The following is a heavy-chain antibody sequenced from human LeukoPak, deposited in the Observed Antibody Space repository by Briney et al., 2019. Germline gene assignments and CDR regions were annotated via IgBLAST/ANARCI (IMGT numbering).Heavy chain of an antibody. CDR1: GFTFSNYI. J-gene: IGHJ4*02. D-gene: IGHD3-10*01. CDR2: ILENGSHQ. V-gene: IGHV3-30*04. CDR3: ARVQGGGFRTADY. Sequence: PGGSLRLSCAASGFTFSNYIMHWVRQAPGKGLDWVAVILENGSHQYYADSVKGRFTISRDNSKNTLFLQMNSLRGEDTAMYYCARVQGGGFRTADYWGQGTLVTVSS.